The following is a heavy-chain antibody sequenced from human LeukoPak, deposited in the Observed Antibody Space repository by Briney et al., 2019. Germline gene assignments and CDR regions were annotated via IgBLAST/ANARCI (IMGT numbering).Heavy chain of an antibody. CDR2: ISSSSNYI. Sequence: KPGGSLRLSCAVFGFTFRSNRMNWVRQAPGKGLEWVSSISSSSNYIYYADSVKGRFTISRDNAKNSLYLQMNSLRAEDTAVYYCSREVRWYYCYLMHWGQGTLVTVSS. CDR3: SREVRWYYCYLMH. J-gene: IGHJ4*02. D-gene: IGHD3-10*01. CDR1: GFTFRSNR. V-gene: IGHV3-21*01.